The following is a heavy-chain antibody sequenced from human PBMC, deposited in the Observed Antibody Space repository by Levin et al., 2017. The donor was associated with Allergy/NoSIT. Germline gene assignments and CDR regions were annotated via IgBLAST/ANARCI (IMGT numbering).Heavy chain of an antibody. Sequence: GFTFSRYWMTWVRQAPGKGLEWVANIKEDGSEKYYMDSVKGRFTISRDNAKNSLYLQMDSLRDEDTAVYYCARDSTVTPSYYYYGMDVWGQGTTVTVSS. CDR3: ARDSTVTPSYYYYGMDV. J-gene: IGHJ6*02. CDR1: GFTFSRYW. V-gene: IGHV3-7*01. CDR2: IKEDGSEK. D-gene: IGHD4-17*01.